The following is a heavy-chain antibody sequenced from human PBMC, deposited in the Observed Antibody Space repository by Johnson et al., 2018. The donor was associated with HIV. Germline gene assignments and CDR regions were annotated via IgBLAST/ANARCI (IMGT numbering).Heavy chain of an antibody. V-gene: IGHV3-33*01. CDR1: GFTLSNYG. D-gene: IGHD6-19*01. CDR3: AREPGIAVAGTDAFDI. J-gene: IGHJ3*02. Sequence: QVQLVESGGGVVQSGRSLRLSCAASGFTLSNYGMHWVRQAPGKGLEWVALIWYDGINKYYADSVKGRFTISRDNSKNTLYLQMNSRRAEDTAEYYCAREPGIAVAGTDAFDIWGQGTMVTVSS. CDR2: IWYDGINK.